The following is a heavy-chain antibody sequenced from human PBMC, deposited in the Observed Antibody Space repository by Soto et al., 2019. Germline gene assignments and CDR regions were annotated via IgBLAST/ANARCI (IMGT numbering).Heavy chain of an antibody. CDR3: AMVDNYVTPTPQDV. CDR1: GYIFVNYG. Sequence: QVQLVQSGDEVRKPGSSVKVSCKASGYIFVNYGIAWVGQAPGRGLEWKGWISPYSGNTHYASKVQGRLTMTADTSTRAAYMDLGSLTSDDTAVYYCAMVDNYVTPTPQDVWGQGTTVTVSS. J-gene: IGHJ6*02. D-gene: IGHD3-16*01. V-gene: IGHV1-18*01. CDR2: ISPYSGNT.